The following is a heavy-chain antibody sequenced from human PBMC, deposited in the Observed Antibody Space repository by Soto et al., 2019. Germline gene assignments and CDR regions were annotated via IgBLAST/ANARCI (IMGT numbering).Heavy chain of an antibody. CDR1: GGTFSSYA. V-gene: IGHV1-69*13. CDR2: IIPIFGTA. CDR3: ARDPKFFSRGYSYGGTG. J-gene: IGHJ4*02. Sequence: GASVKVSCKASGGTFSSYAISWVRQAPGQGLEWMGGIIPIFGTANYAQKFQGRVTITADESTSTAYMELSSLRSEDTAVYYCARDPKFFSRGYSYGGTGWGQGTLVTVSS. D-gene: IGHD5-18*01.